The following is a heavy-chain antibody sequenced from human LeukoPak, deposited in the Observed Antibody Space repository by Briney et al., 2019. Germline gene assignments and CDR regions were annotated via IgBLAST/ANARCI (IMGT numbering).Heavy chain of an antibody. Sequence: GESLKISCKGSGYSFTRNWIGWVRQMPGKGLEWMGIIYPGDSDTRYSPSFQGQVTISADKSISTAYLQWSSLKASDTAMYYCARHRGRRIVVVIKGVYGAFDIWGQGTMVTVSS. CDR3: ARHRGRRIVVVIKGVYGAFDI. D-gene: IGHD3-22*01. CDR1: GYSFTRNW. CDR2: IYPGDSDT. J-gene: IGHJ3*02. V-gene: IGHV5-51*01.